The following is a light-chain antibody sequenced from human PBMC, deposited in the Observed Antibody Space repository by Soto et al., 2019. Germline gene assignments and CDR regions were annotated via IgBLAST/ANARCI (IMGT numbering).Light chain of an antibody. CDR1: QSVTTS. CDR3: QQRSDWPPTYT. CDR2: DSF. V-gene: IGKV3-11*01. Sequence: EIVLTQSPGTLSLSPGKGATLSCRASQSVTTSLAGYQQRPGQAPRLLIYDSFTRATGIPARFSAKGAGTDDSPTISSLEREDSSVSFCQQRSDWPPTYTFGQGTKLE. J-gene: IGKJ2*01.